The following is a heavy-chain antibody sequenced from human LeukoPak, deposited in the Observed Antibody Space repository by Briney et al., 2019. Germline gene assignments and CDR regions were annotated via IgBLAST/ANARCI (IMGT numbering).Heavy chain of an antibody. J-gene: IGHJ4*02. Sequence: GGSLRLSCAASGFTFSSYAMSWVRQAPGKGLEWVSAISGSGGSTYYADSVKGRFTISRDNSKNTLYPQMNSLRAEDTAVYYCATKSTLHSSSWYVYWGQGTLVTVSS. V-gene: IGHV3-23*01. CDR1: GFTFSSYA. CDR3: ATKSTLHSSSWYVY. CDR2: ISGSGGST. D-gene: IGHD6-13*01.